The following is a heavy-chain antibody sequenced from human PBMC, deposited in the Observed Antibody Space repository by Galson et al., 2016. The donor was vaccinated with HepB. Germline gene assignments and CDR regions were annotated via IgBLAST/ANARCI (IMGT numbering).Heavy chain of an antibody. CDR3: VTEEGP. CDR2: INEDASVK. V-gene: IGHV3-7*01. Sequence: SLRLSCAASGGTFGAGWMAWVRQPPGKGLKWVANINEDASVKNYVDSVRGRFTISRDNTENSLYLQMNSLKPEDTALYYCVTEEGPWGQGTLVTVSS. J-gene: IGHJ5*02. CDR1: GGTFGAGW.